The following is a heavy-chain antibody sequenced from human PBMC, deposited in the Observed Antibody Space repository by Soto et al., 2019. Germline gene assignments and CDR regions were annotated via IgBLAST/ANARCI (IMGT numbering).Heavy chain of an antibody. J-gene: IGHJ4*02. V-gene: IGHV4-59*04. D-gene: IGHD5-18*01. CDR1: GGSISSYY. Sequence: SETLSLTCTVSGGSISSYYWSWIRQPPGKGLEWIGYIYYSGSTYYNPSLKSRVTISVDTSKNQFSLKLSSVTAADTAVYYCARFGYSYGYSGGFDYWGQGTLVTVSS. CDR3: ARFGYSYGYSGGFDY. CDR2: IYYSGST.